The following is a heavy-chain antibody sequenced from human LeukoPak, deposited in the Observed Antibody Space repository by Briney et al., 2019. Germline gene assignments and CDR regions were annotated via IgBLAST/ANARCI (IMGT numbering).Heavy chain of an antibody. V-gene: IGHV1-46*01. Sequence: ASVKVSCKASGYTFTSYYMHWVRQAPGQGLEWMGIINPSGGSTSYAQKFQGRVTMTRDMSTSTVYMELSSLRSEDTAVYYCASDTKSYYDSSGFLSYWGQGTLVTVSS. J-gene: IGHJ4*02. CDR1: GYTFTSYY. CDR2: INPSGGST. CDR3: ASDTKSYYDSSGFLSY. D-gene: IGHD3-22*01.